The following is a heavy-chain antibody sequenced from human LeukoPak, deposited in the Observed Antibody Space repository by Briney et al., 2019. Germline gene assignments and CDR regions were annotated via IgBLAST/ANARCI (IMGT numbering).Heavy chain of an antibody. CDR1: GGTFSSYA. Sequence: EASVKVSCKASGGTFSSYAISWVRQAPGQGLEWMGWISAYNGNTNYAQKLQGRVTMTTDTSTSTAYMELRSLRSDDTAVYYCARDAPFSGSYYLSFDYWGQGALVTVSS. CDR3: ARDAPFSGSYYLSFDY. D-gene: IGHD3-10*01. CDR2: ISAYNGNT. J-gene: IGHJ4*02. V-gene: IGHV1-18*01.